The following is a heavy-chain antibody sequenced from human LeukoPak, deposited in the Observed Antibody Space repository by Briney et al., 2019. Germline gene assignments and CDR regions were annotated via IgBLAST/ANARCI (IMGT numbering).Heavy chain of an antibody. CDR1: GCTFSSYE. CDR3: ARDAVEWELREFDY. Sequence: PGGSLRLSCAASGCTFSSYEMNWVRQAPGGGLEWVSYFSSSGSTIYYADSVKARFTISRDNAKNSLYLQMNSLRAEYTAVYDCARDAVEWELREFDYWGQGTLVTVSS. CDR2: FSSSGSTI. J-gene: IGHJ4*02. V-gene: IGHV3-48*03. D-gene: IGHD1-26*01.